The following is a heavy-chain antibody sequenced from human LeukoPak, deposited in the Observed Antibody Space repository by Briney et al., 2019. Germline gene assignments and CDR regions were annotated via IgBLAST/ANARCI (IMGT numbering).Heavy chain of an antibody. J-gene: IGHJ3*02. CDR1: GFTLCIYA. CDR3: AKGRVPAPNGAFDI. CDR2: ITGSGDST. V-gene: IGHV3-23*01. Sequence: GSLRLSCAASGFTLCIYAMSWVRPAPGKGLEWVSGITGSGDSTYYADSVKVRFTISRDNYKNTLYLQMISLRAEDTAVYYCAKGRVPAPNGAFDIWGQGTMVTVAS. D-gene: IGHD2-2*01.